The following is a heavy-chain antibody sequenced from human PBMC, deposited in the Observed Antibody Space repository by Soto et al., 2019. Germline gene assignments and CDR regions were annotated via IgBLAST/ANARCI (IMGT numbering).Heavy chain of an antibody. CDR3: AGNRASNEYFDY. J-gene: IGHJ4*02. CDR2: NYYTGST. Sequence: QVQLQESGPGLVKPSETLSLTCTVSGGSVSSGNYYWSWIRQPPGKGLEWIGNNYYTGSTNYNPSLKSRVNISTDTSKSEFTLKLSAVTAADTAVYDCAGNRASNEYFDYWGQGTLVTVSS. D-gene: IGHD1-1*01. V-gene: IGHV4-61*01. CDR1: GGSVSSGNYY.